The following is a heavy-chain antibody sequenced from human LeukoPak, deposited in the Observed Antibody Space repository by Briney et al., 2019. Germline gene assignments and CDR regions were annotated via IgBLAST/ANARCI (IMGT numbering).Heavy chain of an antibody. J-gene: IGHJ4*02. V-gene: IGHV1-2*02. CDR2: INPNSGGT. CDR1: GYTFTGYY. CDR3: ARGGSTGYYTFGVGY. Sequence: ASVTVSFKASGYTFTGYYMHWVRQAPGQGLEWMGWINPNSGGTNYTQKFQGRVTMTRDTSISTAYMELSRLRSDDTAVYYCARGGSTGYYTFGVGYWGQGTLVTVSS. D-gene: IGHD3/OR15-3a*01.